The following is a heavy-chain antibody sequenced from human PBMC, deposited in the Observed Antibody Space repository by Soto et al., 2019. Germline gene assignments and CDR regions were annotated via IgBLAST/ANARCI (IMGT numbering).Heavy chain of an antibody. CDR3: ARCTVTTWNFDY. CDR2: INHSGST. V-gene: IGHV4-34*01. Sequence: SETLSLTCAVYGGSFSGYYWSWIRQPPGKGLEWIGEINHSGSTNYNPSLKSRVTISVDTSKNQFSLKLSSVTAADTAVYYCARCTVTTWNFDYWGQGTLVTVSS. J-gene: IGHJ4*02. D-gene: IGHD4-4*01. CDR1: GGSFSGYY.